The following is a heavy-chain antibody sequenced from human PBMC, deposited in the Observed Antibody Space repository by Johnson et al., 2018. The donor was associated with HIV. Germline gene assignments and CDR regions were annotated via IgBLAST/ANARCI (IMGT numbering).Heavy chain of an antibody. CDR2: ISSSGSTI. CDR1: GFIFSNYP. D-gene: IGHD2-15*01. Sequence: VQLVESGGGVVQPGKSLRLSCAASGFIFSNYPMHWVRQAPGKGLEWVSYISSSGSTIYYADSVKGRVTISRDNAKNSLYLQMNSLRAEDTAVYYCARAGRLGYCSGGSCYSPAFDIWGQGTMVTVS. CDR3: ARAGRLGYCSGGSCYSPAFDI. J-gene: IGHJ3*02. V-gene: IGHV3-48*04.